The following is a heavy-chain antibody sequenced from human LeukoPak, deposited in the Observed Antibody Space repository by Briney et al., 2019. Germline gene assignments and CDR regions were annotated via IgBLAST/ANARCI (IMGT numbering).Heavy chain of an antibody. V-gene: IGHV3-30*18. J-gene: IGHJ4*02. CDR1: GFTFSSYS. CDR2: ISYNGINE. D-gene: IGHD6-19*01. CDR3: AKVRWDNSGWYYLDS. Sequence: GGSLRLSCVASGFTFSSYSMNWVRQAPGKGLEWMAVISYNGINEYYADSVKGRFTISRDNSKSTLLLQMNSLRAEDTAVYYCAKVRWDNSGWYYLDSWGQGTLVTVSS.